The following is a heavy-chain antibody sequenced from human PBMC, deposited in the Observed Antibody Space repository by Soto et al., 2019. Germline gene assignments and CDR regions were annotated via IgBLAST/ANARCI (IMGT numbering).Heavy chain of an antibody. D-gene: IGHD3-10*01. CDR3: AREPFGSGSYLEGDRYYGMDV. CDR1: GFTFSSYA. Sequence: GGSLRLSCAASGFTFSSYAMHWVRQAPGKGLEWVAVISYDGSNKYYADSVKGRFTISRDNSKNTLYLQMNSLRAEDTAVYYCAREPFGSGSYLEGDRYYGMDVWGQGTTVTVSS. CDR2: ISYDGSNK. J-gene: IGHJ6*02. V-gene: IGHV3-30-3*01.